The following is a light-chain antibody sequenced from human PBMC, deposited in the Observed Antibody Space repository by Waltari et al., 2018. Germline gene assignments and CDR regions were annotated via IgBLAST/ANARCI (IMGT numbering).Light chain of an antibody. CDR3: QQYSGYPWT. J-gene: IGKJ1*01. CDR2: EAS. Sequence: DIQMTQSPSTLSASVGDRVTITCRASQRISSWLAWYQQKPGKAPNFLIYEASSLGTGIPSRFSGSGSGTDFTLTISSLQPDDSATYYCQQYSGYPWTFGQGTKVEIK. CDR1: QRISSW. V-gene: IGKV1-5*03.